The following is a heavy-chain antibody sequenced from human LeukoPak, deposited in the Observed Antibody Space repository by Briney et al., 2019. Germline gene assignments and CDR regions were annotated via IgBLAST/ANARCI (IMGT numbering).Heavy chain of an antibody. D-gene: IGHD1-26*01. Sequence: ASVKVSCKASGYTFSSYGISWVRQAPGQGLEWMGWISVYNGNTKYAQKFQGRVTMTTDTSTSTAYMELRSLKSDDTAVYYCARGVGANSRPDYWGQGTLVTVSS. CDR3: ARGVGANSRPDY. CDR2: ISVYNGNT. V-gene: IGHV1-18*01. CDR1: GYTFSSYG. J-gene: IGHJ4*02.